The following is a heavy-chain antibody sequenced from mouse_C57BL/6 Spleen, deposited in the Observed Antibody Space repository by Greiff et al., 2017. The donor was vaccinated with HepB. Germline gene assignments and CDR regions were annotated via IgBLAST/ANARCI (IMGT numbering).Heavy chain of an antibody. Sequence: EVQLQQSGAELVRPGASVKLSCTASGFNIKDDYMHWVKQRPEQGLEWIGWIDPENGDTEYASKFQGKATKTADTSSNTAYLQLSNLTSEDTAVYYCATESDYGFDYWGQGTTLTVSS. V-gene: IGHV14-4*01. J-gene: IGHJ2*01. CDR1: GFNIKDDY. D-gene: IGHD2-13*01. CDR3: ATESDYGFDY. CDR2: IDPENGDT.